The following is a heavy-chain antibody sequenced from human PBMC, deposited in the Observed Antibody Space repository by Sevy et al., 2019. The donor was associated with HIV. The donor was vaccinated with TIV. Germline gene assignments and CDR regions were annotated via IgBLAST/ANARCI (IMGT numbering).Heavy chain of an antibody. V-gene: IGHV3-30-3*01. CDR3: ARDRDTSSSWYYYYYGMDV. CDR2: ISYDGSNK. D-gene: IGHD6-13*01. J-gene: IGHJ6*02. Sequence: GSLRLSCAASGFTFSSYAMHWVRQAPGKGLEWVAVISYDGSNKYYADSVKGRFTISRDNSKNTLYLQMNSLRAEDTAVFYCARDRDTSSSWYYYYYGMDVWGQGTTVTVSS. CDR1: GFTFSSYA.